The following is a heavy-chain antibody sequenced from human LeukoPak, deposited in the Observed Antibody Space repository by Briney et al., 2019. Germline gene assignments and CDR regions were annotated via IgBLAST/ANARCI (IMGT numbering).Heavy chain of an antibody. J-gene: IGHJ6*02. CDR2: ISSSSSYI. CDR1: GFTFSSYS. Sequence: GGSLRLSCAASGFTFSSYSMNWVRQAPGKGLEWVSSISSSSSYIYYADSVKGRFTISRDNAKNSLYLQMNSLRAEDTAVYYCAREYYGSAPVNYGMDVWGQGTTVTVSS. D-gene: IGHD3-10*01. V-gene: IGHV3-21*01. CDR3: AREYYGSAPVNYGMDV.